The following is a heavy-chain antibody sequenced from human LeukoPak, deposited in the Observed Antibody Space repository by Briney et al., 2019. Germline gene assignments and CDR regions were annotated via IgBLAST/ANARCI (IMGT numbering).Heavy chain of an antibody. Sequence: SETLSLTCTVSGGSISSGSYYWGWIRQPAGKGLECIGRIYTSGSTNYNPSLKSRVTISVDTSKNQFSLKLSSVTAADTAGYYCARMGTGGGSGAFDIWGQGTMVTVSS. CDR2: IYTSGST. CDR3: ARMGTGGGSGAFDI. J-gene: IGHJ3*02. CDR1: GGSISSGSYY. D-gene: IGHD3/OR15-3a*01. V-gene: IGHV4-61*02.